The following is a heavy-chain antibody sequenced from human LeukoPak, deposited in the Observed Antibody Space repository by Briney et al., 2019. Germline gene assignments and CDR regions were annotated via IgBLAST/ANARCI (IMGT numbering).Heavy chain of an antibody. CDR2: IKGDGSEK. CDR1: GFSFSSYC. D-gene: IGHD5-18*01. V-gene: IGHV3-7*04. Sequence: GGSLRLSCAASGFSFSSYCMSWVRQAPGQGLEWVANIKGDGSEKQYVDSVEGRLTISRDNAENALYLQVNSLRVEDTAVYFCARVSRARGYSYDFDYWGQGTLVTVSS. CDR3: ARVSRARGYSYDFDY. J-gene: IGHJ4*02.